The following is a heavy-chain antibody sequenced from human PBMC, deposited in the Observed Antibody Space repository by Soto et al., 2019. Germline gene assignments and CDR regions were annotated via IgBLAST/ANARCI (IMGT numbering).Heavy chain of an antibody. CDR1: GFTVSTDW. V-gene: IGHV3-66*01. CDR2: IRGGGNT. J-gene: IGHJ6*02. CDR3: VRENYYYGMDV. Sequence: EVQLVESGGGLVQPGGSLRLSCAASGFTVSTDWMYWVRQAPGKGLEWVSVIRGGGNTFYADSVEGRFTISRDNSNNTVYLQMNSLRAEDTAVYYCVRENYYYGMDVWGQGTTVSVSS.